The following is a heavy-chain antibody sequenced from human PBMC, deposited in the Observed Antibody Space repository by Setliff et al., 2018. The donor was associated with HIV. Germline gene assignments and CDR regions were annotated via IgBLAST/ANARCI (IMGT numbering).Heavy chain of an antibody. CDR2: INPNSGGT. CDR3: ARRRIQHWGYWYFDL. CDR1: GYTFTGYY. D-gene: IGHD5-18*01. Sequence: ASVKVSCKASGYTFTGYYMHWVRQAPGQGLEWMGRINPNSGGTNYAQKFQGKVTMTRDTSISTAYMELSRLRSDDTAVYYCARRRIQHWGYWYFDLWGRGTLVTVSS. J-gene: IGHJ2*01. V-gene: IGHV1-2*06.